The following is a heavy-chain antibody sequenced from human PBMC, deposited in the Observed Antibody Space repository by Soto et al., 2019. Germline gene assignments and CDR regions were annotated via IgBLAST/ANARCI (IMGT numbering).Heavy chain of an antibody. J-gene: IGHJ6*02. Sequence: SETLSLTCTVSGGSISSGDYYWSWIRQPPGKGLEWIGYIYYSGSTYYNPSLKSRVTVSVDTSKNQFSLNETSVTAADTAVYYCARLLGYCISSSWHGPYSMDVWGQGTTVTVSS. CDR3: ARLLGYCISSSWHGPYSMDV. V-gene: IGHV4-30-4*01. CDR2: IYYSGST. D-gene: IGHD2-2*01. CDR1: GGSISSGDYY.